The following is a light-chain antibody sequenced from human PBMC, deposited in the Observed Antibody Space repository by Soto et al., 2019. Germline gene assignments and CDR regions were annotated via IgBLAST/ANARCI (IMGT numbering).Light chain of an antibody. CDR1: ESVTNS. V-gene: IGKV3-20*01. CDR3: QQYGSSGT. Sequence: EIVMTQSPSTLSASPGDRATLSCRASESVTNSLAWYQQKPGPPPRLLIYGASRRAAGIPDRFSGSGSGEDFTLTISRLQPEDFAVYYCQQYGSSGTFGQGSKVDIK. CDR2: GAS. J-gene: IGKJ1*01.